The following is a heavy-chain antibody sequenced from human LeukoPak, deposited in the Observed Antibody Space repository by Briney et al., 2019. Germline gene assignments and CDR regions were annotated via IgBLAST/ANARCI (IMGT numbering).Heavy chain of an antibody. CDR1: GFTFSSHA. Sequence: GGSLRLSCAGSGFTFSSHAMSWVRQAPGKGLEWVSAMSGSVGSTYYADSGKGRLTISTDNPTNTLYLQMDSLRDEGTAIYYFAKELRWLGFWWWGQGTLVTV. D-gene: IGHD5-24*01. J-gene: IGHJ4*02. CDR3: AKELRWLGFWW. V-gene: IGHV3-23*01. CDR2: MSGSVGST.